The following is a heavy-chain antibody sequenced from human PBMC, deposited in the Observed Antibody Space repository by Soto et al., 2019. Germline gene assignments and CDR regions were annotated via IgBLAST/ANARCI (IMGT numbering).Heavy chain of an antibody. CDR1: GFTFSMYW. D-gene: IGHD1-1*01. CDR3: TRGPRYTSTGTGAF. V-gene: IGHV3-74*01. CDR2: INDDGSST. Sequence: VGSLRLSCAASGFTFSMYWMHWVRQVPGKGPEWVSRINDDGSSTNYADSVKGRSTISRDNAKNTLYLQMNDLRAEGTAVYYCTRGPRYTSTGTGAFWGQRTLVTVSS. J-gene: IGHJ4*02.